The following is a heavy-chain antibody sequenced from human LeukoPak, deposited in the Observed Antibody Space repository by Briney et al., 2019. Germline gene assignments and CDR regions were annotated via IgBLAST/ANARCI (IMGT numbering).Heavy chain of an antibody. V-gene: IGHV3-23*01. CDR3: AKGYYYDSSGYYFLPDY. CDR1: GFTFSSYA. D-gene: IGHD3-22*01. CDR2: ISGSGGST. Sequence: GWSLRLSCAASGFTFSSYAMSWVRQAPGKGLEWVSAISGSGGSTYYADSVKGRFTISRDNSKNTLYLQMNSLRAEDTAVYYCAKGYYYDSSGYYFLPDYWGQGTLVTVSS. J-gene: IGHJ4*02.